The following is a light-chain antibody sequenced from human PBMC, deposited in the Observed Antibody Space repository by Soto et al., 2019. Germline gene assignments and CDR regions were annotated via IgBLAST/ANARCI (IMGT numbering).Light chain of an antibody. Sequence: QSVLTQPVSVSGSPGQSITISCTGTSSDVGSYNLVSWYQQHPGKAPKLMIYEGSKRPSGVSNRFSGSKSGNTASLTISGLQAEDEADYYCCSYAGSSTDVVFGGGTKVTVL. J-gene: IGLJ2*01. CDR1: SSDVGSYNL. V-gene: IGLV2-23*01. CDR2: EGS. CDR3: CSYAGSSTDVV.